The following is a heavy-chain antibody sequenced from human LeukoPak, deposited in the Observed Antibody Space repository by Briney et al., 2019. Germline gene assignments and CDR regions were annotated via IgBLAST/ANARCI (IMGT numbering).Heavy chain of an antibody. V-gene: IGHV4-4*09. CDR3: ARLSIVVVPAAAYLDYYMDV. J-gene: IGHJ6*03. CDR2: IYTSGSN. CDR1: GCSISSYY. D-gene: IGHD2-2*01. Sequence: SETLSLTCTVSGCSISSYYWNWLRQPPGKGLEWIGYIYTSGSNNYNPSLQSRVTISVDKSKNQLSLQLSTVHAADTAVYYCARLSIVVVPAAAYLDYYMDVCGKGTTVTVSS.